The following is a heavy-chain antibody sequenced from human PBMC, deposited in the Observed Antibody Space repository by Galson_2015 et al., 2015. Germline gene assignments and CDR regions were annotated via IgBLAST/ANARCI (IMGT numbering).Heavy chain of an antibody. CDR1: GFTFSSYA. J-gene: IGHJ4*02. CDR3: ARELACGCSSGLDY. V-gene: IGHV3-30-3*01. Sequence: SLRLSCAASGFTFSSYAMHWVRQAPGKGLEWVAVISYDGSNKYYADSVKGRFTISRDNSKNTLYLQMNSLRAEDTAVYYCARELACGCSSGLDYWGQGTLVPVSS. CDR2: ISYDGSNK. D-gene: IGHD5-18*01.